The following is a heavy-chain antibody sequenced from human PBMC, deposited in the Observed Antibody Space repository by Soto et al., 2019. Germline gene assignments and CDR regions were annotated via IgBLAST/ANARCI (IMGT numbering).Heavy chain of an antibody. D-gene: IGHD3-9*01. CDR3: SRHLVSGTISKGNWFGP. J-gene: IGHJ5*02. CDR2: VDHGGHS. CDR1: GGSISSSNYY. V-gene: IGHV4-39*01. Sequence: LSLTCSVSGGSISSSNYYWGWIRQSPGKGLEWIASVDHGGHSYYNPSLRSRVTVSVDTSKNQFSLKVTSVTAADTAIYYCSRHLVSGTISKGNWFGPWGQGTLVTVSS.